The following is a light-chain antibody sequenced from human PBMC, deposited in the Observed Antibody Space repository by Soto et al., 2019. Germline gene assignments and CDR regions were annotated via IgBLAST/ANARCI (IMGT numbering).Light chain of an antibody. CDR1: QSVSSY. CDR2: DAS. V-gene: IGKV3-11*01. J-gene: IGKJ5*01. CDR3: QQRINRPIT. Sequence: EIVLTQSPATLSLSPGERATLSCRASQSVSSYLAWYQQKPGQAPRLLIYDASNRATGIPARFSGSGSGTDFTLTISSLEPEDFAVYYCQQRINRPITFGQGTRLEIK.